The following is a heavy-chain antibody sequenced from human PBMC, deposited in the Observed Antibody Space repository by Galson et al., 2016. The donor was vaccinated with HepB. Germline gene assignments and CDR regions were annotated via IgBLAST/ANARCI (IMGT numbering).Heavy chain of an antibody. CDR1: GFTFNIYA. CDR3: AKGLYGDYSYFDD. CDR2: IAGSGAPT. J-gene: IGHJ4*02. Sequence: SLRLSCAASGFTFNIYAMSWVRQAPGKGLEWVAAIAGSGAPTNYAGSVKGRFTISRDNSKNTLYLQMNSLRAEDTAVYYCAKGLYGDYSYFDDWGQGTLVTVSS. V-gene: IGHV3-23*01. D-gene: IGHD4-17*01.